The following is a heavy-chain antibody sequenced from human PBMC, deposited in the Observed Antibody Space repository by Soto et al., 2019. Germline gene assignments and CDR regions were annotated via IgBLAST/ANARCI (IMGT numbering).Heavy chain of an antibody. CDR3: ARDGLLGYFDY. CDR2: ISYDGSNK. CDR1: GFTFSSYA. D-gene: IGHD5-18*01. V-gene: IGHV3-30-3*01. Sequence: GGSLRLSCAASGFTFSSYAMHWVRQAPGKGLEWVAVISYDGSNKYYADSVKGRFTISRDNSKNTLYLQMNSLRAEDTAVYYCARDGLLGYFDYWGQGPLVTVSS. J-gene: IGHJ4*02.